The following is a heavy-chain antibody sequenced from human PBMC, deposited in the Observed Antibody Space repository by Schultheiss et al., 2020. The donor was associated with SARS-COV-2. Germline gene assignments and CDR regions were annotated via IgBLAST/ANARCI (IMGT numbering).Heavy chain of an antibody. D-gene: IGHD5-18*01. Sequence: SQTLSLTCTVSGGSISSGDYSWSWIRQPPGKGLEWIGYIYHSGSTYYNPSLKSRVTISVDTSKNQFSLKLSSVTAADTAVYYCARDAAQLWHPFDYWGQGTLVTVSS. V-gene: IGHV4-30-2*01. CDR1: GGSISSGDYS. CDR3: ARDAAQLWHPFDY. CDR2: IYHSGST. J-gene: IGHJ4*02.